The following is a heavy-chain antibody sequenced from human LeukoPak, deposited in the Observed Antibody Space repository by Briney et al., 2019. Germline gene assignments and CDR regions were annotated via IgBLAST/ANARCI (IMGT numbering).Heavy chain of an antibody. Sequence: GGSLRLSCVDSGFTFTNAWMSWVRQAPGKGLEWIGRIRSKTDGETTNYAEPVRGRFTISRDDSKSAVYLQMNSLKIEDTAVYYCTTDLGTYYHGSQRLIPIDYWGQGTLVTVSS. D-gene: IGHD3-10*01. V-gene: IGHV3-15*01. CDR3: TTDLGTYYHGSQRLIPIDY. J-gene: IGHJ4*02. CDR2: IRSKTDGETT. CDR1: GFTFTNAW.